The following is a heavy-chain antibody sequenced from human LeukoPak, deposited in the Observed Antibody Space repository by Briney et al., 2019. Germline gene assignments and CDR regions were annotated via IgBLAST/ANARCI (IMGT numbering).Heavy chain of an antibody. CDR2: IYYSGST. CDR1: GGSISSSTYY. D-gene: IGHD6-13*01. Sequence: SETLSLTCTVSGGSISSSTYYWGWIRQPPGKGLEWIGSIYYSGSTNYNPSLKSRVTISVDTSKNQFSLKLSSVTAADTAVYYCARASGYSSSWYWFDPWGQGTLVTVSS. V-gene: IGHV4-39*07. CDR3: ARASGYSSSWYWFDP. J-gene: IGHJ5*02.